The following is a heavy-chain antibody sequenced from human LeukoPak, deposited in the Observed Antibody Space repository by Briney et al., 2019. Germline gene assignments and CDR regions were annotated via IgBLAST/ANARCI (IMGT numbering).Heavy chain of an antibody. CDR3: ARQSLMAAARVYNWFDP. J-gene: IGHJ5*02. CDR1: GYTFTSYG. Sequence: ASVKVSCKASGYTFTSYGISWVRQAPGQGLEWMGWISAYNGNTNYAQKLQGRVTMTTDTSTSTAYMELRSLRSDDTAVYYCARQSLMAAARVYNWFDPWGQGTLVTVSS. CDR2: ISAYNGNT. D-gene: IGHD6-13*01. V-gene: IGHV1-18*01.